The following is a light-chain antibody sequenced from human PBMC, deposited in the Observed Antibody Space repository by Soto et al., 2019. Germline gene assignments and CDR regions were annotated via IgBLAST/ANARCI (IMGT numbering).Light chain of an antibody. Sequence: QSALTQPAYVSGSPGQSITISCTGTSSDVGNYNLVSWYQQHPGKAPKLMIYEVSKWPSGVSNRFSGSKSGNTASLTISGLQAEDEADYYCCSYAGSNFPLIFGTGTKLTVL. CDR2: EVS. CDR1: SSDVGNYNL. J-gene: IGLJ1*01. V-gene: IGLV2-23*02. CDR3: CSYAGSNFPLI.